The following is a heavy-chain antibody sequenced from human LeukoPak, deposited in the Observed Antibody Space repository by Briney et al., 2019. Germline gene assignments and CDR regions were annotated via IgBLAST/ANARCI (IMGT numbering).Heavy chain of an antibody. CDR2: FDPEDGET. D-gene: IGHD1-26*01. J-gene: IGHJ4*02. V-gene: IGHV1-24*01. CDR3: ATSPLSIAGATFAVY. CDR1: GYTLTELS. Sequence: EASVKVSCKVSGYTLTELSMHWVRQAPGKGLEWMGGFDPEDGETIYAQKFQGRVTMTEDTSTDTAYMELSSLRSEDTAVYYCATSPLSIAGATFAVYWGQGTLVTVSS.